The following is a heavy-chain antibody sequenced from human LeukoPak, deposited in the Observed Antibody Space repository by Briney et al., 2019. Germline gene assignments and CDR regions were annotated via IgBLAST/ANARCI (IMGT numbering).Heavy chain of an antibody. CDR1: GFTFRSYS. D-gene: IGHD3-16*01. Sequence: GGSLRLSCAASGFTFRSYSMNWVRQAPGKGLEWVSSISSSSSYIYYADSVKGRFTISRDNAKNSLYLQMNSLRAEDTAVYYCARDRSGGNWFDPWGQGTLVTVSS. CDR3: ARDRSGGNWFDP. CDR2: ISSSSSYI. J-gene: IGHJ5*02. V-gene: IGHV3-21*01.